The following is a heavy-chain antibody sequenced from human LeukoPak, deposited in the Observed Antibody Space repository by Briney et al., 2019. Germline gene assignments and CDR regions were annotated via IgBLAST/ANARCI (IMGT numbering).Heavy chain of an antibody. CDR2: IQYDGSKK. V-gene: IGHV3-30*02. CDR1: GFTFSSNG. J-gene: IGHJ4*02. Sequence: GGSLRLSCVASGFTFSSNGMHWVRQAPGKGLEWVTFIQYDGSKKYYADSVKGRFTISRDNSKNTLYLEMNSLRAEDAAVYYCAKDIGSYYDYWGQGILVTVSS. D-gene: IGHD3-10*01. CDR3: AKDIGSYYDY.